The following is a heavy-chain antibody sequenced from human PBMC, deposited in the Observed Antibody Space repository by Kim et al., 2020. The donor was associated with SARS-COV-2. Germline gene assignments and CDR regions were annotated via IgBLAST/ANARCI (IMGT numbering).Heavy chain of an antibody. J-gene: IGHJ6*02. Sequence: GGSLRLSCAASGFTFSSYSMNWVRQAPGKGLEWVSSISSSSSYIYYADSVKGRFTISRDNAKNSLYLQMNSLRAEDTAVYYCARAQSGPGVVATIYFPTSYYYYGMDVWGQGTTVTVSS. V-gene: IGHV3-21*04. D-gene: IGHD5-12*01. CDR3: ARAQSGPGVVATIYFPTSYYYYGMDV. CDR1: GFTFSSYS. CDR2: ISSSSSYI.